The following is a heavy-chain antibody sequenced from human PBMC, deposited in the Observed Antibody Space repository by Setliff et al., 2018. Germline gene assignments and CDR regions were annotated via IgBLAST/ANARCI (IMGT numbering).Heavy chain of an antibody. CDR1: GYSFTSYW. V-gene: IGHV5-51*01. Sequence: GESLKISCKGSGYSFTSYWIAWVRQMPGKGLEWMGIIYPGDSDTRYSPSFQGQVTISADKSISTAYLQWSSLKASDTAMYYCARQAISGSDAFDIWGQGTLVTLSS. CDR3: ARQAISGSDAFDI. D-gene: IGHD3-3*01. J-gene: IGHJ3*02. CDR2: IYPGDSDT.